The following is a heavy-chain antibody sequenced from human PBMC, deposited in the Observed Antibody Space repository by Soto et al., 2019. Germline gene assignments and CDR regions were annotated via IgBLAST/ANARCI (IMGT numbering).Heavy chain of an antibody. Sequence: EVQLVESGGGLVKPGGSLRLSCAASGFTFSSYSMNWVRQAPGKGLEWVSSISSSSSYIYYADSVKGRFTISRDNAKNSLYLQMNSLRAEDTAVYDCARDFSRIAAAGPHDYWGQGTLVTVSS. CDR2: ISSSSSYI. CDR1: GFTFSSYS. CDR3: ARDFSRIAAAGPHDY. V-gene: IGHV3-21*01. J-gene: IGHJ4*02. D-gene: IGHD6-13*01.